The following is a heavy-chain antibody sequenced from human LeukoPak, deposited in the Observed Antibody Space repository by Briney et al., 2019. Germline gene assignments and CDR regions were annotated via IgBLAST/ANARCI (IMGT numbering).Heavy chain of an antibody. CDR3: ARSELGGHSYGHNGMDV. D-gene: IGHD5-18*01. CDR1: GGTFSTYT. J-gene: IGHJ6*02. Sequence: SVKVSCKASGGTFSTYTISWVRQAPGQGLEWMGGIIPIFGTANSAQKFQGRVTITTDESTSTAYMELSSLRSEDTAVYYCARSELGGHSYGHNGMDVWGQGTTVTVSS. CDR2: IIPIFGTA. V-gene: IGHV1-69*05.